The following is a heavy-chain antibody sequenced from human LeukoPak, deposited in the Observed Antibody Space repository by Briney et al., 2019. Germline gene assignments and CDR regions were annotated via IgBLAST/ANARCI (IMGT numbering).Heavy chain of an antibody. CDR2: IYYSGST. J-gene: IGHJ4*02. CDR1: GGSISSYY. V-gene: IGHV4-59*01. CDR3: ARGMYYYGSSGPLEY. D-gene: IGHD3-22*01. Sequence: PSETLSLTCTVSGGSISSYYWSWIRQPPGKGLEWIGYIYYSGSTNYNPSLKSRVTISVDTSKNQFSLKLSSVTAADTAVYFCARGMYYYGSSGPLEYWGQGTLVTVSS.